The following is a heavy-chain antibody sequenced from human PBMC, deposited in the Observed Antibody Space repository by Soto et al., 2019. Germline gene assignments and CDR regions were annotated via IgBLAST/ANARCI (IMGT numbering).Heavy chain of an antibody. CDR2: FIPMIGTA. V-gene: IGHV1-69*08. Sequence: QVQLVQSGAEVKRPGSSINISCTASGGTFSIYTVSWVRQAPGQGLEWMGRFIPMIGTANYAQNFQGRVTLSADKSATAADMELSSLPPQDTSLYYCAREDVTLAPKRHGAFDVWGQGTAVIVSP. D-gene: IGHD5-12*01. CDR1: GGTFSIYT. J-gene: IGHJ3*01. CDR3: AREDVTLAPKRHGAFDV.